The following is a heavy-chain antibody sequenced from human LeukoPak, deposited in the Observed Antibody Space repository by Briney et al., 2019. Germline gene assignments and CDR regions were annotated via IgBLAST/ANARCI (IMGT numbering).Heavy chain of an antibody. CDR3: AGTDYYFDY. Sequence: GGSLRLSCAASGFTFSSYGMHWVRQAPGKGLEWVSVIYSGGSTYYADSVKGRFTISRDNSKNTLYLQMNSLRAEDTAVYYSAGTDYYFDYWGQGTLVTVSS. V-gene: IGHV3-66*01. J-gene: IGHJ4*02. CDR2: IYSGGST. CDR1: GFTFSSYG. D-gene: IGHD6-13*01.